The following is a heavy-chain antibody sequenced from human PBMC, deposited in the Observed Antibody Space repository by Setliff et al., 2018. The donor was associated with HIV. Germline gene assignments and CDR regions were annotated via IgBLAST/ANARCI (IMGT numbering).Heavy chain of an antibody. CDR3: AVLQVGATVDY. CDR1: GGTFSSYA. J-gene: IGHJ4*02. D-gene: IGHD1-26*01. CDR2: IIPIFGTA. V-gene: IGHV1-69*05. Sequence: GASVKVSCKASGGTFSSYAISWVRQAPGQGLEWMGGIIPIFGTANYAQKFQGRVTITTDESTSTAYMELSSLGSEDTAVYYCAVLQVGATVDYWGQGTLVTVSS.